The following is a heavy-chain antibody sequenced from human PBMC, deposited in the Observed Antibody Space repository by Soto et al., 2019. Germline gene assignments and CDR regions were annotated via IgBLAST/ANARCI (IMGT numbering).Heavy chain of an antibody. CDR1: GFTFTSYA. D-gene: IGHD3-10*01. J-gene: IGHJ1*01. Sequence: PGGSLRLSCAPSGFTFTSYAMNGVRRAPGKGLEWISVISNSGHRAYYADSVKGRFTTSRNNSKNTPYLQIKTLRAEESAAYYCVNNYYFNHWGPGTLVTVSS. CDR2: ISNSGHRA. V-gene: IGHV3-23*01. CDR3: VNNYYFNH.